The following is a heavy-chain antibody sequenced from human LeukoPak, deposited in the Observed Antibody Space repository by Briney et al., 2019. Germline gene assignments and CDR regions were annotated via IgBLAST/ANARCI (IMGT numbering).Heavy chain of an antibody. CDR2: INHSGST. CDR3: ASLDYGDYGTY. CDR1: GGSFSGYY. D-gene: IGHD4-17*01. J-gene: IGHJ4*02. Sequence: SETLSLTCAVYGGSFSGYYWSWIRQPPGKGLEWIGEINHSGSTNYNPSLKSRVTISVDTSKNQFPLKLSSVTAADTAVYYCASLDYGDYGTYWGQGTLVTVSS. V-gene: IGHV4-34*01.